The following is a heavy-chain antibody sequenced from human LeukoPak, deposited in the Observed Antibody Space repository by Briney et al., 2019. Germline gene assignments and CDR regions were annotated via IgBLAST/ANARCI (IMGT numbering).Heavy chain of an antibody. J-gene: IGHJ4*02. CDR2: IHQHGNEK. V-gene: IGHV3-7*01. CDR3: ATLNGPLFEY. D-gene: IGHD2-8*01. Sequence: GGSLRLSCAASGFTFSNYWMSWVRQAPGKGLEWVASIHQHGNEKYFVDSVRGRFTISRDNAKNSLYLQMSSLRSEDTAVYYCATLNGPLFEYWGQGTLVTVSS. CDR1: GFTFSNYW.